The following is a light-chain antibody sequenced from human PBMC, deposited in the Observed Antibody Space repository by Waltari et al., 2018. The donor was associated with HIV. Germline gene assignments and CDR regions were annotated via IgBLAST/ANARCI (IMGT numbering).Light chain of an antibody. CDR2: DVS. Sequence: QSALPQPRSVSGSPGQSVTISCTGTSSDVGGYNYVSWYQQYPGKAPKLMIYDVSKRPSGVPDRFSGSKSGNTASLTISGLQAEDEGDYYCCSYAGSYTRIWVFGGGTKLTVL. CDR1: SSDVGGYNY. J-gene: IGLJ3*02. CDR3: CSYAGSYTRIWV. V-gene: IGLV2-11*01.